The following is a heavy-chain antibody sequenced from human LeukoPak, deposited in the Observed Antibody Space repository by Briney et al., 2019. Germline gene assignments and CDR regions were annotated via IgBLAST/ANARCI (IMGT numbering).Heavy chain of an antibody. CDR1: GYSFTSYW. D-gene: IGHD1-26*01. J-gene: IGHJ3*02. V-gene: IGHV5-51*01. CDR2: IYPGDSDT. CDR3: ARPSPGSGSNGAFDI. Sequence: GESLKISCKGSGYSFTSYWIGWVRQMPGKGLEWMGIIYPGDSDTRYSPSFQGQVTISADKSISTAYLQWSSLKASDTAMYYCARPSPGSGSNGAFDIWGQGTMVTVSS.